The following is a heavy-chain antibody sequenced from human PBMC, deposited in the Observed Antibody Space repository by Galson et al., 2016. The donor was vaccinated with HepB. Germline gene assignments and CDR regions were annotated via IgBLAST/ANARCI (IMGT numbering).Heavy chain of an antibody. J-gene: IGHJ1*01. CDR1: AGTFKNYA. V-gene: IGHV3-23*01. CDR2: ISGSGGRT. Sequence: SLRLSCAVSAGTFKNYAMNWVRQAPGKGLEWVAAISGSGGRTSYEDSVRGRFTISRDNSKNMLYLQMSSLRAEDTALYYCLKEYPQEAVAWGQGTLVTVSP. CDR3: LKEYPQEAVA. D-gene: IGHD6-19*01.